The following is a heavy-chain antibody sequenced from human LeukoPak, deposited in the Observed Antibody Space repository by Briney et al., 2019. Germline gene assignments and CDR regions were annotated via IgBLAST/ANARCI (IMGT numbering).Heavy chain of an antibody. Sequence: ASVKVSCKASGYTFTSYDINWVRQATGQGLEWMGWMNPNSGDTAYAQKFQGRVTMTRDTSTSTVYMELSSLRSEDTAVYYCARDGVLRYFDWPNRGGWFDPWGQGTLVTVSS. CDR3: ARDGVLRYFDWPNRGGWFDP. CDR2: MNPNSGDT. CDR1: GYTFTSYD. J-gene: IGHJ5*02. V-gene: IGHV1-8*02. D-gene: IGHD3-9*01.